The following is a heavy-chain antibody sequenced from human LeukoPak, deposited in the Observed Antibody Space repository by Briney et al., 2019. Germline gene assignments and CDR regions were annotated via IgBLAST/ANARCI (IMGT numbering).Heavy chain of an antibody. D-gene: IGHD5-18*01. Sequence: ASVKVSCKASGYTFTSYDINWVRQATGQGLEWMGWMNPNSGNTGYAQKFQGRVTMTRNTSISTAYMELSSLRSEDTAVYYCTLFWDTAMAIGYWGQGTLVTVSS. CDR2: MNPNSGNT. V-gene: IGHV1-8*01. J-gene: IGHJ4*02. CDR3: TLFWDTAMAIGY. CDR1: GYTFTSYD.